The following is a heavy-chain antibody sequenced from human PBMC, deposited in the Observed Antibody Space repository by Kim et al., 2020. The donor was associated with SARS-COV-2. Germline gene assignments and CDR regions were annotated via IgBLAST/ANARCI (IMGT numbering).Heavy chain of an antibody. J-gene: IGHJ6*02. CDR2: ISYDGSNK. V-gene: IGHV3-30*18. Sequence: GGSLRLSCAASGFTFSSYGMHWVRQAPGKGLEWVAVISYDGSNKYYADSVKGRFTISRDNSKNTLYLQMNSLRAEDTAVYYCAKDSTRFPSPADCLIVSCYGVPGYYGMDAWGQGTTVTVSS. CDR3: AKDSTRFPSPADCLIVSCYGVPGYYGMDA. CDR1: GFTFSSYG. D-gene: IGHD2-2*01.